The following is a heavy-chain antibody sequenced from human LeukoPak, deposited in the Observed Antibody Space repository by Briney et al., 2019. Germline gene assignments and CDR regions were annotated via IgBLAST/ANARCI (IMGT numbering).Heavy chain of an antibody. CDR1: GGSFSGYY. D-gene: IGHD3-3*01. CDR3: ARGQYDFWSRLLHSGNWFDP. V-gene: IGHV4-34*01. Sequence: PSETLSLTCAVYGGSFSGYYWSWIRQPPGKGLEWIGEINHSGSTNYNPSLKSRVTISVDTSKNQFSLKLSSVTAADTAVYYCARGQYDFWSRLLHSGNWFDPWGQGTLVTVSS. J-gene: IGHJ5*02. CDR2: INHSGST.